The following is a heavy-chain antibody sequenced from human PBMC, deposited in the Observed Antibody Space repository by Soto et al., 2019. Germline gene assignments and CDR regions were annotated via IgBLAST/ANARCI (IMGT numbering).Heavy chain of an antibody. CDR2: ISYDGSNK. CDR3: AKAAATYYCSGGYCYNYYFDS. J-gene: IGHJ4*02. Sequence: QVQLVESGGGVIQPGRSLRLSCAASGFTFSNYDTHWVRQAPGKGLEWVAVISYDGSNKYYADSVRGRFTISRDNSKNTLYLQMNSLRADDTAVYYCAKAAATYYCSGGYCYNYYFDSWGQGTLVTVSS. CDR1: GFTFSNYD. V-gene: IGHV3-30*18. D-gene: IGHD2-15*01.